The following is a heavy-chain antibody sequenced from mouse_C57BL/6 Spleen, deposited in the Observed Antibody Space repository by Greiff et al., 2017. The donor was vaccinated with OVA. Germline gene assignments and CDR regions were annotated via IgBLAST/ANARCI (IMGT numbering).Heavy chain of an antibody. CDR1: GFTFSSYG. Sequence: EVQGVESGGDLVKPGGSLKLSCAASGFTFSSYGMSWVRQTPDKRLEWVATISSGGSYNTYTHSVKGRFTFTSDNAKSTLYLHMSSLKSEVTAMCYCARDGYYAMDYWGQGTSVTVSS. D-gene: IGHD2-3*01. CDR2: ISSGGSYN. J-gene: IGHJ4*01. CDR3: ARDGYYAMDY. V-gene: IGHV5-6*01.